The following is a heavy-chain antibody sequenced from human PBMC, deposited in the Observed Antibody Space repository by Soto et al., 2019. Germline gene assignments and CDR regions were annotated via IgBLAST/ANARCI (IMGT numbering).Heavy chain of an antibody. Sequence: EVQLLESGGGLVQPGGSLRLSCAASGFTFSSYAMTWVRQAPGKGLEWVSGISGSGANTSYADSVKGRFTVSRDNSKNTLYLQMNSLRVEDTAVYYCAKLRYFDWSSYNWFEYWGQGTPVTVSS. V-gene: IGHV3-23*01. D-gene: IGHD3-9*01. CDR1: GFTFSSYA. J-gene: IGHJ5*01. CDR3: AKLRYFDWSSYNWFEY. CDR2: ISGSGANT.